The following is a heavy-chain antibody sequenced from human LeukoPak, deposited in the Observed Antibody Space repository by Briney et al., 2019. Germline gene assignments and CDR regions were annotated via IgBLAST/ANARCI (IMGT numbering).Heavy chain of an antibody. CDR1: GGSFSGYY. CDR2: INHSGST. V-gene: IGHV4-34*01. J-gene: IGHJ4*02. CDR3: ARALRRDLDY. D-gene: IGHD4-17*01. Sequence: PSETLSLTCAVYGGSFSGYYWSWIRQPPGKGLEWIGEINHSGSTNYNPSLKSRVTISVDTSKNQFSLKLSSVTAADTAVYYCARALRRDLDYWGQGTLVTVSS.